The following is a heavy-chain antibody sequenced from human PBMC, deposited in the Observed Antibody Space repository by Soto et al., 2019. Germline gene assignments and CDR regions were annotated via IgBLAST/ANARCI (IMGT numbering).Heavy chain of an antibody. CDR1: GGSISSSSYY. J-gene: IGHJ5*02. D-gene: IGHD6-19*01. V-gene: IGHV4-39*01. CDR3: VPGSGWYWFDP. Sequence: QLQLQESGPGLVKPSETLSLTCTVSGGSISSSSYYWGWIRQPPGKGLEWIGSIYYSGSTYYNPSLKSRVTTSVDTSKNQFSLKLSSVTAADTAVYYCVPGSGWYWFDPWGQGTLVTVSS. CDR2: IYYSGST.